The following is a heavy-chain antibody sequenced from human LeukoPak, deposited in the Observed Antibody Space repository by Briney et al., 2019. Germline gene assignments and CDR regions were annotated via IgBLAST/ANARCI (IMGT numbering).Heavy chain of an antibody. Sequence: SGPTLAKPTQTLTLTCTFSGFSLSTSGVGVGWIRQPPGKALEWLALIYWDDDKRYSPSLKSRLTITKDTSKNQVVLTMTNMDPVDTATYYCAHSFDYGDSLIDAFDIWGQGTMVTVSS. CDR2: IYWDDDK. V-gene: IGHV2-5*02. D-gene: IGHD4-17*01. J-gene: IGHJ3*02. CDR1: GFSLSTSGVG. CDR3: AHSFDYGDSLIDAFDI.